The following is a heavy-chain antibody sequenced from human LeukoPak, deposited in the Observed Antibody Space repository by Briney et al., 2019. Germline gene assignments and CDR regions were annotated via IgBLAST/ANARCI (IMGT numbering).Heavy chain of an antibody. V-gene: IGHV3-33*06. Sequence: PGGSLRLSCAASGFTFGSYGMHWVRQAPGKGLEWVAVIWYDGSNKYYADSVKGRFTISRDNSKNTLYLQMNSLRAEDTAVYYCAKDRRIVVVTAMDYWGQGTLVTVSS. J-gene: IGHJ4*02. CDR1: GFTFGSYG. D-gene: IGHD2-21*02. CDR3: AKDRRIVVVTAMDY. CDR2: IWYDGSNK.